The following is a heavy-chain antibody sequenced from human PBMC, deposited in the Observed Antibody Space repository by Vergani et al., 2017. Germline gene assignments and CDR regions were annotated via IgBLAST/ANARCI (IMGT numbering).Heavy chain of an antibody. Sequence: QVQLVQSGAEVKKPGASVKVSCKVSGYTLTELSMHWVRQAPGKGLEWMGGFDPEDGETIYAQKFQGRVTMTRDTSTSTVYMELSSLRSEDTAVYYCARDPVDYYYYYGMDVWGQGTTVTVSS. V-gene: IGHV1-24*01. J-gene: IGHJ6*02. D-gene: IGHD6-19*01. CDR2: FDPEDGET. CDR1: GYTLTELS. CDR3: ARDPVDYYYYYGMDV.